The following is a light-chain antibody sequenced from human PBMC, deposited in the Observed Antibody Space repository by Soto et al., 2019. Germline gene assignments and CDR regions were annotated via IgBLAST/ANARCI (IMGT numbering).Light chain of an antibody. V-gene: IGLV2-23*02. CDR2: EVT. Sequence: QSALTQPASVSVSPGQSITISCTGTGSDVGSYNLVSWYQQHPGKAPKLMIYEVTKRPSGVSHRFSGSKSGNTASLTISGLQAEDEADYYCCSYAGSPYVFGTGTKVTVL. CDR3: CSYAGSPYV. J-gene: IGLJ1*01. CDR1: GSDVGSYNL.